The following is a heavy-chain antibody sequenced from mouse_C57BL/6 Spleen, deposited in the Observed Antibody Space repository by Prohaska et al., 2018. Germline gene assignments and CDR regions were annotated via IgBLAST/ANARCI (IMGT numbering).Heavy chain of an antibody. V-gene: IGHV10-3*01. CDR1: GFTFNTYA. J-gene: IGHJ1*03. CDR3: VREGGSSWYFDV. Sequence: EVQLVESGGGLVQPKGSLKLSCAASGFTFNTYAMHWVRQAPGTGLEWVARIRSKISNYATYYADSVKDRFTISRDDSQSMLYLQMNNLKTEDTAMYYCVREGGSSWYFDVWGTGTTVTVSS. CDR2: IRSKISNYAT. D-gene: IGHD1-1*01.